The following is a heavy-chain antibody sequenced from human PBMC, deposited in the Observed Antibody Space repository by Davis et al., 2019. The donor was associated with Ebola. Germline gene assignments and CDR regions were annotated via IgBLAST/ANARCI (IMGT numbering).Heavy chain of an antibody. Sequence: ASVTVSCKASGYTFTSYYMHWVRQAPGQGLEWLGIINPSGGSTGYAQKFQGRVTMTRDTSISTAYMELSRLRSDDTAVYYCARDLSTVTTNWFDPWGQGTLVTVSS. CDR1: GYTFTSYY. CDR3: ARDLSTVTTNWFDP. V-gene: IGHV1-46*01. D-gene: IGHD4-17*01. J-gene: IGHJ5*02. CDR2: INPSGGST.